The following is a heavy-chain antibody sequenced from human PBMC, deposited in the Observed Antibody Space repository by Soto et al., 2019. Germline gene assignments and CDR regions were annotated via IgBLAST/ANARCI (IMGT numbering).Heavy chain of an antibody. D-gene: IGHD4-17*01. CDR2: ISYDGSNK. CDR3: ASLHDYGDYLHDY. V-gene: IGHV3-30-3*01. CDR1: GFTFSSYA. Sequence: GGSLRLSCAASGFTFSSYAMHWVRQAPGKGLEWVAVISYDGSNKYYADSVKGRFTISRDNSKNTLYLQMNSLRAEDTAVYYCASLHDYGDYLHDYWGQGTLVTVSS. J-gene: IGHJ4*02.